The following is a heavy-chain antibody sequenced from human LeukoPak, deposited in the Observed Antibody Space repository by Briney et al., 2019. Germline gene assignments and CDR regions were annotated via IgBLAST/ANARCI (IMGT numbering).Heavy chain of an antibody. CDR2: MYLSGTT. Sequence: SETLSLTCTVSGDSINSLDLWSWVRQPPGKGLEWIGEMYLSGTTHSNPSVKSRVTISIDKSKNQFFLNLSSVTAADTAVFYCAGLVGRYSSGLYYYYFDYWGQGTLVTVSS. V-gene: IGHV4-4*02. CDR3: AGLVGRYSSGLYYYYFDY. CDR1: GDSINSLDL. J-gene: IGHJ4*02. D-gene: IGHD3-22*01.